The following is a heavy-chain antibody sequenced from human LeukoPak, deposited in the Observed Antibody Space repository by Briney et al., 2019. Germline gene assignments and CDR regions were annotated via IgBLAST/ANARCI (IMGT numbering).Heavy chain of an antibody. J-gene: IGHJ6*03. CDR1: GGPISTHY. CDR3: ARGATFRGTYYMDV. V-gene: IGHV4-59*11. D-gene: IGHD3-10*01. CDR2: NDYSGST. Sequence: SETLSLTCIVSGGPISTHYWSWSRQPPGKGLEWIGYNDYSGSTNYNPSLKSRVTISVDRSKNQFSLKLNSVTAADTAVYYCARGATFRGTYYMDVWGKGTTVTVSS.